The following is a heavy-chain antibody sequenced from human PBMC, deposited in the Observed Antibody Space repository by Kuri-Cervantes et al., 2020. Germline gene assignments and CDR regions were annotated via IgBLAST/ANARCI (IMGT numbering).Heavy chain of an antibody. CDR2: ISYDGSNK. D-gene: IGHD6-13*01. Sequence: GESLKISCAASGFTFSSYGMHWVRQAPGKGLEWVAVISYDGSNKYYADSVKGRFTISRDNSKNTLYLQMNSLRAEDTAVYYCARAEIGSSSYYWGQGTLVTDSS. V-gene: IGHV3-30*03. CDR1: GFTFSSYG. J-gene: IGHJ4*02. CDR3: ARAEIGSSSYY.